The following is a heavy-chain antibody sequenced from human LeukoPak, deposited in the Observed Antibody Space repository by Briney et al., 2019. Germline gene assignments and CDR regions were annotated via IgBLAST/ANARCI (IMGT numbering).Heavy chain of an antibody. J-gene: IGHJ1*01. CDR1: GGTFSSYA. D-gene: IGHD3-10*01. CDR2: IIPIFGTA. V-gene: IGHV1-69*06. CDR3: ARGERFTYFQH. Sequence: SVKVSCKASGGTFSSYAISWVRQAPGQGLEWMGEIIPIFGTANYAQKFQGRVTITADISTSTAYMELSSLRSEDTDVYYCARGERFTYFQHWGQGTLVTVSS.